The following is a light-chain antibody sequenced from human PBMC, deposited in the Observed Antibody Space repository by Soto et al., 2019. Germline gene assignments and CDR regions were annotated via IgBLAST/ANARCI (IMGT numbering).Light chain of an antibody. Sequence: QAVVTQPPSVSGAPGQRVTISCTVTSSNIGAGYDVHWYQQLPGKAPTLLIYSNNDRPSGVPDRFSGSKSGTSASLAITGLQADDEADYYCHSYDSSLSAVVFGGGTKLTV. J-gene: IGLJ3*02. CDR1: SSNIGAGYD. V-gene: IGLV1-40*01. CDR3: HSYDSSLSAVV. CDR2: SNN.